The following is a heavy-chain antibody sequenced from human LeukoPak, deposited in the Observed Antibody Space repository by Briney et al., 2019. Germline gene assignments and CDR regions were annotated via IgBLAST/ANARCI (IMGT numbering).Heavy chain of an antibody. V-gene: IGHV4-59*01. D-gene: IGHD1-26*01. CDR2: IYYSGST. CDR1: VGSISSYY. J-gene: IGHJ4*02. CDR3: ARTGGSYYGPFDY. Sequence: SETLSHTCTVSVGSISSYYWSWIRQPPGKGLEWVGYIYYSGSTNYNPSLKSRVTISVDTSKNQFSLKLSSVTAADTALYYCARTGGSYYGPFDYWGQGTLVTVSS.